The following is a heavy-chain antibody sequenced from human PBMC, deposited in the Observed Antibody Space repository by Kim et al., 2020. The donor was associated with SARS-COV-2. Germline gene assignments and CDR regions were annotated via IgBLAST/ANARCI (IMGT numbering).Heavy chain of an antibody. V-gene: IGHV3-49*04. Sequence: GGSLRLSCTASGFTFGDYAMSWVRQAPGKGLEWVGFIRSKAYGGTTEYAASVKGRFTISRDDSKSIAYLQMNSLKTEDTAVYYCTRPYYYDSGGLNWYFDLWGRGTLVTVSS. CDR1: GFTFGDYA. D-gene: IGHD3-22*01. CDR3: TRPYYYDSGGLNWYFDL. J-gene: IGHJ2*01. CDR2: IRSKAYGGTT.